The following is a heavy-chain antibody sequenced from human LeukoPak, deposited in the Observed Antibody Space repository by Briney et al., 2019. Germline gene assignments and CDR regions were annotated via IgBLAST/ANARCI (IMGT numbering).Heavy chain of an antibody. CDR3: ARRGGGDGNIMYFDY. V-gene: IGHV1-69*04. J-gene: IGHJ4*02. CDR1: GGTFNYYA. D-gene: IGHD3-16*01. CDR2: IVPISGIA. Sequence: VASVKVSCKASGGTFNYYAISWVRQAPGQGLEWMGRIVPISGIANYAQKFQGRVTITADKSTNTAYMELSSLRSEDTAAYYCARRGGGDGNIMYFDYWGQGTVVTVSS.